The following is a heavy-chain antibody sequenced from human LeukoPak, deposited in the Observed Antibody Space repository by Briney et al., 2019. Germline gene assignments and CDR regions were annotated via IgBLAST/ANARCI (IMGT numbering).Heavy chain of an antibody. CDR1: GGSISSYY. CDR2: IYYSGST. V-gene: IGHV4-59*08. D-gene: IGHD7-27*01. CDR3: ASLTPNWGGKAFDI. Sequence: PSETLSLTCTVSGGSISSYYWSWIRQPPGKGLEWIGYIYYSGSTNYNPSLKSRVTISVDTSKNQFSLKLSSVTAADTAVYYCASLTPNWGGKAFDIWGQGTMVTVSS. J-gene: IGHJ3*02.